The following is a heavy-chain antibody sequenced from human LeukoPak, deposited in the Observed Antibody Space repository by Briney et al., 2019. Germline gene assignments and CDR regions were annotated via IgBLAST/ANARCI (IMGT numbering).Heavy chain of an antibody. CDR2: ISSNGGST. J-gene: IGHJ3*02. D-gene: IGHD2-2*01. Sequence: GGSLRLSCSASGFTFSSYAMHWVRQAPGKGLEYVSAISSNGGSTYYADSVKGRFTISRDNSKNTLYLQMSSLRAEDTAVYYCVTDIVVVPAAIGPPDALDIWGQGTMVTVSS. CDR1: GFTFSSYA. V-gene: IGHV3-64D*06. CDR3: VTDIVVVPAAIGPPDALDI.